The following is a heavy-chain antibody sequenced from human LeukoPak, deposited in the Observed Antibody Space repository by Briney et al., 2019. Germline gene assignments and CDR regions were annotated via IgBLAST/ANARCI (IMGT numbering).Heavy chain of an antibody. CDR2: INPSGGST. CDR1: GYTFTGYY. Sequence: ASVKVSCKASGYTFTGYYMHWVRQAPGQGLEWMGIINPSGGSTSYAQKFQGRVTMTRDMSTSTVYMELSSLRSEDTAVYYCARDLDWGSEAGYYFDYWGQGTLVTVSS. CDR3: ARDLDWGSEAGYYFDY. V-gene: IGHV1-46*01. J-gene: IGHJ4*02. D-gene: IGHD7-27*01.